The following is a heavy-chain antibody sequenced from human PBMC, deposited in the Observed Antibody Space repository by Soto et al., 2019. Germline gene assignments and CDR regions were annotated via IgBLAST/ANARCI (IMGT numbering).Heavy chain of an antibody. V-gene: IGHV1-2*04. J-gene: IGHJ6*02. CDR1: GYTFTGYY. D-gene: IGHD6-13*01. CDR3: AGDGAAAGTRAYYYYGMDV. Sequence: QVQLVQSGAEVKKPGASVKVSCKASGYTFTGYYMHWVRQAPGQGLEWMGWINPNSGGTNYAQKFQGWVTMTRDTSISTAYMELSRLRSDDTAVYYCAGDGAAAGTRAYYYYGMDVWGQGTTVTVSS. CDR2: INPNSGGT.